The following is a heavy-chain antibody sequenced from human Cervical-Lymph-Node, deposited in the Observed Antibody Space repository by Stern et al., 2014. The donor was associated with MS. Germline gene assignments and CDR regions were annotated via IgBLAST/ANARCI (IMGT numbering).Heavy chain of an antibody. J-gene: IGHJ4*02. V-gene: IGHV4-4*07. CDR3: ARDSLISGSHWYFDS. CDR1: GASISSHY. D-gene: IGHD1-26*01. Sequence: VHLVESGPGLVKPSETLSLTCSVTGASISSHYWGWIRQPAGKGMEWIGRIYRSGSINYNPSLKSRVAMSVDTSKNQISLRLTSLTAADTGVYYCARDSLISGSHWYFDSWGQGTLVTVSS. CDR2: IYRSGSI.